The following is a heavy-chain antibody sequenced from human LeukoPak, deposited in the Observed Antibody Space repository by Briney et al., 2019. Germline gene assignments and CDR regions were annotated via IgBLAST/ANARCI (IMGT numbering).Heavy chain of an antibody. D-gene: IGHD3-9*01. V-gene: IGHV3-30*02. CDR1: GFTFSSYG. J-gene: IGHJ4*02. CDR2: IRYDGSNK. CDR3: AKDQRRYYDILTGIFDY. Sequence: GSLRLSCAASGFTFSSYGMHWVRQAPGKGLEWVAFIRYDGSNKYYADSVKGRFTISRDNSKNTLYLQMNSLRAEDTAVYYCAKDQRRYYDILTGIFDYWGQGTLVTVSS.